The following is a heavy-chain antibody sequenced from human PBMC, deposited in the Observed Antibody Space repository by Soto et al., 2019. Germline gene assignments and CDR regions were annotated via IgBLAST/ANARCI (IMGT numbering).Heavy chain of an antibody. CDR3: AREPGLQQLGTYYYYYYGMDV. CDR1: GGSISSGDYY. D-gene: IGHD6-13*01. V-gene: IGHV4-30-4*01. J-gene: IGHJ6*01. Sequence: PSETLSLTCTVSGGSISSGDYYWSWIRHPPGKGLEWIGYIYYSGSTYYNPSLKSRVTISVDTSKNQFSLKLSSVTAADTAVYYCAREPGLQQLGTYYYYYYGMDVWGQGTTVTVSS. CDR2: IYYSGST.